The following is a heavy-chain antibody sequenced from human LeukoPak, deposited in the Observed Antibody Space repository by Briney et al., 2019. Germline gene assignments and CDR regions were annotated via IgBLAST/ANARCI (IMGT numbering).Heavy chain of an antibody. Sequence: GGSLRLSCAASGFIFSSYWMHWVRQAPGKGLVWVSRIHSDGSGTTYADSVKGRLTISRDNSKNTLYLQMNSLRAEDTAVYYCAKEIQGYNYGYYYGMDVWGQGTTVTVSS. D-gene: IGHD5-18*01. CDR3: AKEIQGYNYGYYYGMDV. J-gene: IGHJ6*02. CDR1: GFIFSSYW. CDR2: IHSDGSGT. V-gene: IGHV3-74*01.